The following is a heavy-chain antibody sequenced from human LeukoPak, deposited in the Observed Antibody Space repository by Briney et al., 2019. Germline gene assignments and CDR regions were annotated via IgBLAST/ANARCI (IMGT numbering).Heavy chain of an antibody. V-gene: IGHV3-23*01. CDR1: GFTFNNYA. CDR2: ISGSSSST. Sequence: PGRSLRLSCAASGFTFNNYAMSWVRQAPGKGLEWVSGISGSSSSTYYADSVKGRFTISRDNSKNTLYLQMNSLRAEDTAVYYCAKDLGPGIDAFDIWGQGTMVTVSS. J-gene: IGHJ3*02. D-gene: IGHD3/OR15-3a*01. CDR3: AKDLGPGIDAFDI.